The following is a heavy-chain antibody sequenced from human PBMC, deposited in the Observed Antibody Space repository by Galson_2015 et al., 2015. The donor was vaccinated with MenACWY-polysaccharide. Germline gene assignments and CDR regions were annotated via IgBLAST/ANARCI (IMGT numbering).Heavy chain of an antibody. CDR1: GYSFTSYW. Sequence: QPGAEATKPGESLKISCTGSGYSFTSYWIGWVRQMPGKGLEWMGIIYPGDSDTRYSPSFQGQVTISADKSISTAYLQWSSLKASDAAMYYCARPAGYCSSTSCSLGYFDYWGQGTLVTVSS. V-gene: IGHV5-51*03. CDR2: IYPGDSDT. D-gene: IGHD2-2*01. CDR3: ARPAGYCSSTSCSLGYFDY. J-gene: IGHJ4*02.